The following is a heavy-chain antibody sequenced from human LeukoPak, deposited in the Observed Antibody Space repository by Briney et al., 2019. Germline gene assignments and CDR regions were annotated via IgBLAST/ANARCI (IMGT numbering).Heavy chain of an antibody. D-gene: IGHD5/OR15-5a*01. V-gene: IGHV1-2*02. CDR3: ARDGSTTPTYYFDY. CDR2: INPNSGDT. CDR1: GYTFTGYY. Sequence: ASVKVFCKASGYTFTGYYIHWVRQAPGQGLEWMGWINPNSGDTNYAQKFQGRVPMTRDTSISTAYMELSRLKSDDTAVYYCARDGSTTPTYYFDYWGQGTLVTVSS. J-gene: IGHJ4*02.